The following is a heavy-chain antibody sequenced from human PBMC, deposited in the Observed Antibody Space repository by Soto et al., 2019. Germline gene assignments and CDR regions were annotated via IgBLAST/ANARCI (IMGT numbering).Heavy chain of an antibody. CDR3: ARLVTATRNYYYGMDV. CDR1: GFTFRDYY. Sequence: GGSLRLSCAASGFTFRDYYMTWIRQAPGKGLEWLSYVSSSGSTIYYADSVKGRFTISRDNAKNSLFLQMNSLRAEDTAVYYCARLVTATRNYYYGMDVWGQGTTVTVSS. CDR2: VSSSGSTI. J-gene: IGHJ6*02. D-gene: IGHD2-21*02. V-gene: IGHV3-11*01.